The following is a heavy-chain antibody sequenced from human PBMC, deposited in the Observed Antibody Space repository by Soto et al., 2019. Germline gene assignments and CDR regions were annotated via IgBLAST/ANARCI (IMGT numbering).Heavy chain of an antibody. D-gene: IGHD2-2*01. Sequence: QVQLQQWGAGLLKPSETLSLTCAVYGGSFSGYYWSWIRQPPGKGLEWIGEINHSGSTNYNPSLKSRVTISVDTSKNQFSLKLSSVTAADTAAYYCARDRGYCSSTSCSHWFDPWGQGTLVTVSS. CDR1: GGSFSGYY. J-gene: IGHJ5*02. V-gene: IGHV4-34*01. CDR3: ARDRGYCSSTSCSHWFDP. CDR2: INHSGST.